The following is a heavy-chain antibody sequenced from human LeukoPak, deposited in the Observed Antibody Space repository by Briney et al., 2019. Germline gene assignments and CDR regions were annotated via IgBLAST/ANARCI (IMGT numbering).Heavy chain of an antibody. CDR2: ISSSSSYI. V-gene: IGHV3-21*01. D-gene: IGHD3-10*01. CDR3: ARDLPGYYGSGSYYYYDY. Sequence: GGSRRLSCAASGFTFSSYSMNWVRQAPGKGLEWVSSISSSSSYIYYADSVKGRFTISRDNAKNSLYLQMNSLRAEDTAVYYCARDLPGYYGSGSYYYYDYWGQGTLVTVSS. J-gene: IGHJ4*02. CDR1: GFTFSSYS.